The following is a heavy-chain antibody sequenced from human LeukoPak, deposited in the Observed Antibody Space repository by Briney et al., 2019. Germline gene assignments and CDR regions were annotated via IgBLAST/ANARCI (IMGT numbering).Heavy chain of an antibody. V-gene: IGHV4-39*01. CDR3: VGVVVRTYYFDY. D-gene: IGHD2-15*01. J-gene: IGHJ4*02. Sequence: SETLSLTCTVSGGSISSSSYYWGWIRQPPGKGLEWIGSIYYSGSTYYNPSLKSRVTISVDTSKNQFSLKLSSVTAADTAVYYCVGVVVRTYYFDYWGQGTLVAVSS. CDR2: IYYSGST. CDR1: GGSISSSSYY.